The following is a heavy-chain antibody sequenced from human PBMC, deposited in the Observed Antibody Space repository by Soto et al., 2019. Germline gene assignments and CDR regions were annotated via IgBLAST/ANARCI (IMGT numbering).Heavy chain of an antibody. CDR1: GGSISSYY. J-gene: IGHJ6*04. Sequence: SETLSLTCTVSGGSISSYYWSWIRQPPGKGLEWIGYIYHTGSTDYNPSLKSRVTISLDTSKNQFSLKLSSVTAADTAVYYCERVGYSDFWSGYYGMDVWGEGNTVTVSS. V-gene: IGHV4-59*08. CDR2: IYHTGST. CDR3: ERVGYSDFWSGYYGMDV. D-gene: IGHD3-3*01.